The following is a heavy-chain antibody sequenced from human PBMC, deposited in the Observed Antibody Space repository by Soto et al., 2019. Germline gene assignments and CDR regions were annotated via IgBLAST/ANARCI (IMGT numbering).Heavy chain of an antibody. CDR1: GYSFTSYW. Sequence: PVESLKISCNGSGYSFTSYWIGWVRQMPWKGLEWMGIIYPGDSDTRYSPSFQGQVTISADKSISTAYLQWSSLKASDTAMYYCARHCSSTSCYMDYYYGMDVWGQGTTVTVSS. CDR3: ARHCSSTSCYMDYYYGMDV. D-gene: IGHD2-2*02. CDR2: IYPGDSDT. V-gene: IGHV5-51*01. J-gene: IGHJ6*02.